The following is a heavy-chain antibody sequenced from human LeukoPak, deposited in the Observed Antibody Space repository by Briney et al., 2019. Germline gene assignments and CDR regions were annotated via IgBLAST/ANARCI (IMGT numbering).Heavy chain of an antibody. CDR3: ARDGGYDPANFDY. J-gene: IGHJ4*02. D-gene: IGHD5-12*01. CDR1: GGTFSNYA. V-gene: IGHV1-69*06. Sequence: ASVKVSCKASGGTFSNYAISWVRQAPGQGLEWMGGIIPIFGTANYAQKFRGRVTITADKSTRTAYMELSSLRSEDTAVYYCARDGGYDPANFDYWGQGTLVTVSS. CDR2: IIPIFGTA.